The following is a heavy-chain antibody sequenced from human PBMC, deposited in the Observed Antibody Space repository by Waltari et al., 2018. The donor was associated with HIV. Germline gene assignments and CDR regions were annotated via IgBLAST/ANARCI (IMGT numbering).Heavy chain of an antibody. V-gene: IGHV3-64D*06. CDR3: VKDSGYNSSGGAFDI. CDR1: WFTSRNSP. Sequence: EVQLVESGGGSVTPGGTLRLSCSDCWFTSRNSPIHWVRQAPGKGLEYVSAITSHGKNTYYVDSVKGRFTISRDNSKDMLYLQMRSLRAEDTALYYCVKDSGYNSSGGAFDIWGQGTMVIVSS. CDR2: ITSHGKNT. J-gene: IGHJ3*02. D-gene: IGHD3-22*01.